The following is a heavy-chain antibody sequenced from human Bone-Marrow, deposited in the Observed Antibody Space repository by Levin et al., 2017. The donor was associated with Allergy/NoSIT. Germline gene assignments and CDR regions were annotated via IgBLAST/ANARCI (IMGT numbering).Heavy chain of an antibody. J-gene: IGHJ4*02. D-gene: IGHD6-19*01. CDR1: GYNFATYW. V-gene: IGHV5-51*01. CDR3: ARRPTYSSGWGKPYDY. CDR2: IYPGDSDT. Sequence: GGSLRLSCKGSGYNFATYWVVWVRQLPGKGLEWMGIIYPGDSDTRYSPSFQGQVTISADKSISTAYLQWSSLEASDTAMYYCARRPTYSSGWGKPYDYWGQGTLVTVSS.